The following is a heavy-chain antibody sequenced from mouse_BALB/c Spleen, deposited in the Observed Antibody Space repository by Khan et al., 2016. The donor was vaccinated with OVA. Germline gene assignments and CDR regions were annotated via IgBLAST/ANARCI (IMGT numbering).Heavy chain of an antibody. CDR2: ISYSGNT. CDR3: ARVYGGDFDY. CDR1: GYSITSDYA. V-gene: IGHV3-2*02. J-gene: IGHJ2*02. Sequence: VQLQQSGPGLVKPSQSLSLTCTVTGYSITSDYAWNWIRQFPGNKLEWMGFISYSGNTKYNPSLKSRFSITRDTSKNQFFLQLNSVTTEDTATYYWARVYGGDFDYWGQGTSLTVSS. D-gene: IGHD1-1*01.